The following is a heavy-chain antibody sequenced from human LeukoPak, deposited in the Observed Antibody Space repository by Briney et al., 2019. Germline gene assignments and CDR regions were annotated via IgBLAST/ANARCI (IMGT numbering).Heavy chain of an antibody. CDR2: ISYDGGNK. CDR3: AKEAPWATAMVILIDY. J-gene: IGHJ4*02. Sequence: GGSLRLSCAASRFTFSRYGMHWVRQAPGKGLEWVAVISYDGGNKDYADSVKGRFTISRDNSKNTVYLQMNSLRVEDTAVYYCAKEAPWATAMVILIDYWGQGTLVTVSS. CDR1: RFTFSRYG. D-gene: IGHD5-18*01. V-gene: IGHV3-30*18.